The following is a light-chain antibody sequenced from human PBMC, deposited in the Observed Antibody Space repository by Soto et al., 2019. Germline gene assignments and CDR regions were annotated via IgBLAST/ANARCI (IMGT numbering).Light chain of an antibody. J-gene: IGKJ3*01. V-gene: IGKV1-39*01. Sequence: IQMTQSPSSLSVSVGDSVTITCRSSQSITTYLNWYQQKPGKGPRLLIYGASSLPSGVPARFAGSGSVTNFTLTISSLQPEDFAVYYCQQSYNSPPAFGSGTKVEIK. CDR1: QSITTY. CDR2: GAS. CDR3: QQSYNSPPA.